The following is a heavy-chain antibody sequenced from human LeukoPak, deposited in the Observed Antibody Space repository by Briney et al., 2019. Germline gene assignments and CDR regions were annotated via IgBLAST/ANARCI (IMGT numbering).Heavy chain of an antibody. Sequence: SETLSLTCSVSGGSISSGSYYWSWIRQPAGKGLEWIGRIFLSGSTNYNPSLKSRVTMSIATSKNQFSLSLRSVTAADTAVYYCARGGDCPDYWAQGTLVTVSS. CDR3: ARGGDCPDY. J-gene: IGHJ4*02. V-gene: IGHV4-61*02. D-gene: IGHD2-21*02. CDR1: GGSISSGSYY. CDR2: IFLSGST.